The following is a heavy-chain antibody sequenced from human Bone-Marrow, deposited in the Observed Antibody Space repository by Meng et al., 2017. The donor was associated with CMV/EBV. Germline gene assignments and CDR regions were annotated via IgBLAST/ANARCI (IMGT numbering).Heavy chain of an antibody. Sequence: VQLQESGPGLVKPSETLSLTCTVSGGSISSYYWSWSRQPAGKGLEWIGRIYTSGSTNYNPSLKSRVTMSVDTSKNQFSLKLSSVTAADTAVYYCARAMVRGVQRYFDYWGQGTLVTVSS. CDR2: IYTSGST. J-gene: IGHJ4*02. D-gene: IGHD3-10*01. V-gene: IGHV4-4*07. CDR3: ARAMVRGVQRYFDY. CDR1: GGSISSYY.